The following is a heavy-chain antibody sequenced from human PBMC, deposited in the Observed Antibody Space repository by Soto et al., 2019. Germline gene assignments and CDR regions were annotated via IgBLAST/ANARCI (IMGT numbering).Heavy chain of an antibody. D-gene: IGHD6-6*01. CDR2: ISYDGSNK. V-gene: IGHV3-30-3*01. Sequence: QVQLVESGGGVVQPGRSLRLSCAASGFTFSSYAMHWVRQAPGKGLEWVAVISYDGSNKYYADSVKGRFTISRDNSKNTLYLQMNSLRAEDTAVYYCARDRGSSFYYYYYGMDVW. J-gene: IGHJ6*01. CDR3: ARDRGSSFYYYYYGMDV. CDR1: GFTFSSYA.